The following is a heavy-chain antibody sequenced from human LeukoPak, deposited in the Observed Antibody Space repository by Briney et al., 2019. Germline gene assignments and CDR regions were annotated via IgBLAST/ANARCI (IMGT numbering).Heavy chain of an antibody. V-gene: IGHV4-39*07. J-gene: IGHJ4*02. CDR3: ARDRREIVVEPFDY. D-gene: IGHD3-22*01. CDR1: GGSISSSSYY. CDR2: IYYSGST. Sequence: SETLSLTCTVSGGSISSSSYYWGWIRQPPGKGLEWIGSIYYSGSTYYNPSLKSRVTIPVDTSKNQFSLKLSSVTAADTAVYYCARDRREIVVEPFDYWGQGTLVTVSS.